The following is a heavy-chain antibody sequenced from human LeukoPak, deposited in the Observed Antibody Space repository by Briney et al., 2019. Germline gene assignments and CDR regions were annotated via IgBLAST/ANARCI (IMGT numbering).Heavy chain of an antibody. CDR3: ARQLYVSGSYYAPMDV. Sequence: SETLSLTCAVYGGSFSDYWWTWIRQSPGKGLEWIGEVNHSGRTNYNPSLKSRVTISIDTSKNQFSLKLTSVTAADTAVYFCARQLYVSGSYYAPMDVWGKGTTVMISS. CDR2: VNHSGRT. J-gene: IGHJ6*03. D-gene: IGHD3-10*01. CDR1: GGSFSDYW. V-gene: IGHV4-34*01.